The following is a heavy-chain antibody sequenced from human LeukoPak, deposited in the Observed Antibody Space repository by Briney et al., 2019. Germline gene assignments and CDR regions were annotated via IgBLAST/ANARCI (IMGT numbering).Heavy chain of an antibody. D-gene: IGHD3-22*01. Sequence: ASVKVSCKSSGYTFNTYVISWVRQAPGQGLEWMGWVSPYNGNTKYAQKLQGRVTMTTDTSTSTSYMELRSLRSDDTAVYYCARGNTYYYDSSGYPHYFDYWGQGTLVTVSS. J-gene: IGHJ4*02. CDR3: ARGNTYYYDSSGYPHYFDY. CDR2: VSPYNGNT. V-gene: IGHV1-18*01. CDR1: GYTFNTYV.